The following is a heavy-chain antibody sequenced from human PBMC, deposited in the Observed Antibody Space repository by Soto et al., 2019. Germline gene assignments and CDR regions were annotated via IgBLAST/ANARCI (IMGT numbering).Heavy chain of an antibody. Sequence: PGGSLRLSCAASGFTFSSYGMHWVRQAPGKGLEWVAVISYDGSNKYYADSVKGRFTISRDNSKNTLYLQMNSLRAEDTAVYYYAKDHCSGGSCYSGGNWFDPWGQGTLVTVSS. V-gene: IGHV3-30*18. CDR1: GFTFSSYG. CDR3: AKDHCSGGSCYSGGNWFDP. D-gene: IGHD2-15*01. J-gene: IGHJ5*02. CDR2: ISYDGSNK.